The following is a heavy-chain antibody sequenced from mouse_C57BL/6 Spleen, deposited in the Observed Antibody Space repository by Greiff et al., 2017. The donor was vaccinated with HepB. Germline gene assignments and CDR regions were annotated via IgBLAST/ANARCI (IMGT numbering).Heavy chain of an antibody. CDR1: GYTFTSYW. V-gene: IGHV1-55*01. Sequence: QVQLQQPGAELVKPGASVKMSCKASGYTFTSYWITWVKQRPGQGLEWIGDIYPGSGSTNYNEKFKSKATLTVDTSSSTAYMQLSSLTSEDSAVYYGAREGDMDGNWFAYWGQGTLVTVSA. CDR2: IYPGSGST. J-gene: IGHJ3*01. CDR3: AREGDMDGNWFAY. D-gene: IGHD2-1*01.